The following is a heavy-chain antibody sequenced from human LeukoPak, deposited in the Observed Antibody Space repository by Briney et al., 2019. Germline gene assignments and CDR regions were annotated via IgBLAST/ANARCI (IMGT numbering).Heavy chain of an antibody. V-gene: IGHV3-53*01. CDR2: IYSGGST. J-gene: IGHJ4*02. CDR1: GFTVSSNY. CDR3: ARGPRAYGYDY. Sequence: GGSLRLSCAASGFTVSSNYMSWARQAPGKGLEWVSVIYSGGSTYYADSVKGRFTISRDNSKNTLYLQMNSLRAEDTAVYYCARGPRAYGYDYWGQGTLVTVSS. D-gene: IGHD6-25*01.